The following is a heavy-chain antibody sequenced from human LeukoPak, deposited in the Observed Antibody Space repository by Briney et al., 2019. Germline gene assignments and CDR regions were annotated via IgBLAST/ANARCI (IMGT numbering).Heavy chain of an antibody. D-gene: IGHD2-2*01. CDR2: IYYSGST. Sequence: SETLSFTCTVSGGSISSYYWSWIRQPPGNGLEWIGYIYYSGSTNYNPSLKSRVTISVDTSKNQFSLMLSSVTAADTAVYYCARLGEDIVVVPRYFDYWGQGTLVTVSS. CDR3: ARLGEDIVVVPRYFDY. V-gene: IGHV4-59*12. J-gene: IGHJ4*02. CDR1: GGSISSYY.